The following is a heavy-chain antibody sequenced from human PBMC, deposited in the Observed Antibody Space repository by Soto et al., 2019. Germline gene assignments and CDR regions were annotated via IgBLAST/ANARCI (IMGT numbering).Heavy chain of an antibody. CDR1: GFSLRTSEVG. Sequence: QITLTESGPTLVKPTQTLTLTCTFSGFSLRTSEVGVGWIRQPPGKALEWLALIYWDDDKRYSPSLKSRLTITTDTSKNQVVLTMTNMDPADTATYYCAHRFDWYYFNYWGRGTVVTVSS. CDR2: IYWDDDK. D-gene: IGHD3-9*01. J-gene: IGHJ4*02. V-gene: IGHV2-5*02. CDR3: AHRFDWYYFNY.